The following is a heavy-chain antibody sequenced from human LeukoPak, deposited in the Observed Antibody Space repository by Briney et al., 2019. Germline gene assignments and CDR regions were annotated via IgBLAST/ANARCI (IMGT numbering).Heavy chain of an antibody. J-gene: IGHJ2*01. CDR1: GYTFTSYG. V-gene: IGHV1-18*01. D-gene: IGHD2-21*02. Sequence: GASVKVSCKASGYTFTSYGISWVRQAPGQGLEWMGWISAYNGNTNYAQKLQGRVTMTTDTSTSTAYMELRSLRSDDTAVYYCAREVVTAGPTRWYFDLWGRGTLVTVSS. CDR2: ISAYNGNT. CDR3: AREVVTAGPTRWYFDL.